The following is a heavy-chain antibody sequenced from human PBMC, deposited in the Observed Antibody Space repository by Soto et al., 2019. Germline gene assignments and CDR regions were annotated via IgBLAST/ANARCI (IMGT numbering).Heavy chain of an antibody. Sequence: SETLSLTCSVSGGSISSSSYFWGWIRQPPGKGLEWIGSIYYSGSTYYNPSLKSRVTVSVDTSKNQFSLKLSSVTAADTAVYYCARADYDILTGYYRYYFDYWGQGTLVTVSS. CDR3: ARADYDILTGYYRYYFDY. CDR2: IYYSGST. D-gene: IGHD3-9*01. J-gene: IGHJ4*02. V-gene: IGHV4-39*07. CDR1: GGSISSSSYF.